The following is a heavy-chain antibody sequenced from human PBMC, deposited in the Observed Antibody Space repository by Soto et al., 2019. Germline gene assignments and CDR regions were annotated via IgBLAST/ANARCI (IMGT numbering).Heavy chain of an antibody. J-gene: IGHJ4*02. CDR3: GKAKETGCRGAFDS. Sequence: LRLSCEASAFDFRSHSMSWVRQAQGKGLEWFSGVCGSGGRGNYGASVKVRFTSPKDRSRDTLYLQQNSLTAADTAVSYCGKAKETGCRGAFDSWGQVAPVTVS. CDR2: VCGSGGRG. CDR1: AFDFRSHS. D-gene: IGHD2-15*01. V-gene: IGHV3-23*01.